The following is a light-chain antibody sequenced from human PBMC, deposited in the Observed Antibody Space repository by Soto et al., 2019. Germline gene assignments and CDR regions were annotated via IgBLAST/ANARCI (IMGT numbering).Light chain of an antibody. CDR3: QQYGSSPVT. V-gene: IGKV3-20*01. J-gene: IGKJ4*01. CDR2: GAS. CDR1: QSVSSSF. Sequence: EIVLTQSPGTLSLSPGEGATLSCRASQSVSSSFLAWYQQKPGQAPRLLIYGASSRATGIPDRFSGSGSGTDFTLTISRLEPEDFAVYYCQQYGSSPVTFGGGTQVEIK.